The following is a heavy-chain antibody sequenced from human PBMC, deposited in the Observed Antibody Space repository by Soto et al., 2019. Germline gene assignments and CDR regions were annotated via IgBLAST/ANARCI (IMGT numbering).Heavy chain of an antibody. CDR3: ARLSPKLTVPY. D-gene: IGHD4-4*01. CDR1: GGSISSSSYY. CDR2: IHYSGSS. V-gene: IGHV4-39*01. Sequence: QLQLQESGPGLVKPSETLSLTCTVSGGSISSSSYYWGWIRQPPGKGLEWIGSIHYSGSSNYNSFFKSRVTISVDTSKNQFSLKLSSVTAADTALYYCARLSPKLTVPYWGQGTLVTVSS. J-gene: IGHJ4*02.